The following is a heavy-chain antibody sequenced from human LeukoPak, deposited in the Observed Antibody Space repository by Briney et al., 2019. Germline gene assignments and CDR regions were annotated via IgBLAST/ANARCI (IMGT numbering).Heavy chain of an antibody. J-gene: IGHJ4*02. CDR3: ASGPGYCSSTSCYTPFDY. CDR2: INHSGST. V-gene: IGHV4-34*01. D-gene: IGHD2-2*02. Sequence: SETLSLTCAVYGGSFSGYYWSWIRQPPGKGLEWIGEINHSGSTNYNPSLKSRVTISVDTSKNQFSLKLSSVTAADTAVYYCASGPGYCSSTSCYTPFDYWGQGTLVTVSS. CDR1: GGSFSGYY.